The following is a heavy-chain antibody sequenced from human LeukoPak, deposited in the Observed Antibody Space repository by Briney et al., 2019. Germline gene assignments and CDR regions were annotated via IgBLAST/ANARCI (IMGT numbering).Heavy chain of an antibody. Sequence: GGSLRLSCAASGVTFSKYWMHWVRQAPGKGLMWVSRIKNDGSSTTYADSVKGRFTISRDNAKNTLYLQMNSLRAEDTAVYYCVREPYCSGGSCYTSGFDCWGQGILVTVSS. CDR1: GVTFSKYW. CDR3: VREPYCSGGSCYTSGFDC. CDR2: IKNDGSST. D-gene: IGHD2-15*01. V-gene: IGHV3-74*01. J-gene: IGHJ4*02.